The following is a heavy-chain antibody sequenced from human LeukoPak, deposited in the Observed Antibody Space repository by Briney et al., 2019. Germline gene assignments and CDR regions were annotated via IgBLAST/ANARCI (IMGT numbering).Heavy chain of an antibody. J-gene: IGHJ4*02. D-gene: IGHD3-9*01. CDR2: ISSSSSYT. CDR1: GFTFSDYY. CDR3: ARKSDYDILTGLFDY. V-gene: IGHV3-11*03. Sequence: GGCLRLSCAASGFTFSDYYMSWIRQAPGKGLEWVSYISSSSSYTNYADSVKGRFTISRDNAKNSLYLQMNSLRAEDTAVYYCARKSDYDILTGLFDYWGQGTLVTVSS.